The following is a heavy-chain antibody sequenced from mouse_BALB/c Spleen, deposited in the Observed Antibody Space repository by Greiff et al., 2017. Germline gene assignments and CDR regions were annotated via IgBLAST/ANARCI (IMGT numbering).Heavy chain of an antibody. CDR3: ARVYYDYEAMDY. Sequence: QVTLKVSGPGILQPSQTLSLTCSFSGFSLSTYGIGVGWIRQPSGKGLEWLAHIWWNDNKYYNTALKSRLTISKDTSNNQVFLKIASVDTADTATCYSARVYYDYEAMDYWGQGTSVTVSS. D-gene: IGHD2-1*01. CDR2: IWWNDNK. J-gene: IGHJ4*01. V-gene: IGHV8-11*01. CDR1: GFSLSTYGIG.